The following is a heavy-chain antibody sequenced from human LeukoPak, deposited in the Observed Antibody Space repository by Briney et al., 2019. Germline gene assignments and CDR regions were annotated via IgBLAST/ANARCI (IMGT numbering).Heavy chain of an antibody. CDR1: GFTFSDYY. V-gene: IGHV3-11*01. D-gene: IGHD1-26*01. CDR3: AREHTSGTYYIDY. J-gene: IGHJ4*02. CDR2: ISNSGSTI. Sequence: GSLRLSCAASGFTFSDYYMTWIRQAPGKGLEWVSYISNSGSTIYYADSVKGRFTISRDNGKNSLYLQMNSLRAEDAAVYYCAREHTSGTYYIDYWGQGTLVTVSS.